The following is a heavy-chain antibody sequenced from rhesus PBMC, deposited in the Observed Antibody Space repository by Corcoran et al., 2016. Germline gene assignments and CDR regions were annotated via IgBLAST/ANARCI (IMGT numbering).Heavy chain of an antibody. CDR2: VGGSSGST. J-gene: IGHJ4*01. D-gene: IGHD2-21*01. CDR1: GVSLSGYY. V-gene: IGHV4S5*01. Sequence: QVQLQESGPGLVKPSETLSLTCAVAGVSLSGYYWNGIRHPPGKALEWIGYVGGSSGSTYCNPSLKSRVTISTDTSKNQFSLKLSSVTAADTAVYYCARKEYCTGSGCLHFDYWGQGVLVTVSS. CDR3: ARKEYCTGSGCLHFDY.